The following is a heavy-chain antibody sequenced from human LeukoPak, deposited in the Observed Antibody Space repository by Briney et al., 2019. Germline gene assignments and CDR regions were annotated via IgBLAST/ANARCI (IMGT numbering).Heavy chain of an antibody. J-gene: IGHJ6*03. Sequence: SETLSLTCTVSGGSISSHYWSWIRQPPGKGLEWIGYIYYSGSTNYNPSLKSRVTISVDTSKNQFSPKLSSVTAAGTAVYYCARGGAARGYYYYYMDVWGKGTTVTVSS. CDR3: ARGGAARGYYYYYMDV. V-gene: IGHV4-59*11. CDR1: GGSISSHY. D-gene: IGHD6-6*01. CDR2: IYYSGST.